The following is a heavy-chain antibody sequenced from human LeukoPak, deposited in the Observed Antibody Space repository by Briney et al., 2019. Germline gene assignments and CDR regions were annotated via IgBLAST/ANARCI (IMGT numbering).Heavy chain of an antibody. CDR1: XXXFXXXX. J-gene: IGHJ4*02. V-gene: IGHV1-8*03. CDR2: XXPNIGNT. D-gene: IGHD5-12*01. Sequence: GASXXXXXKASXXXFXXXXINWVGQATGQGLEWMGWXXPNIGNTGYAQKFQGRVTITRNTYISTDYMELSSLRSEDTAVYYCARGLVDIVATIRDYYFDYWGQGTLVTVSS. CDR3: ARGLVDIVATIRDYYFDY.